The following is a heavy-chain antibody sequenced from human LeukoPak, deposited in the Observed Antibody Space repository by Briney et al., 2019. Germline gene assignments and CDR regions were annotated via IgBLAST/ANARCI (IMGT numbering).Heavy chain of an antibody. CDR2: IKPDGSAQ. D-gene: IGHD1-7*01. CDR1: GFTFSNSW. J-gene: IGHJ6*03. V-gene: IGHV3-7*04. CDR3: ARVVELRNYYYYMDV. Sequence: PGGSLRLSCAASGFTFSNSWMSWVRQAPGKGLEWVATIKPDGSAQYYVDSVKGRFTISRDNAKNSLFLQINSLRAEDTTVYYCARVVELRNYYYYMDVWGKGTTVTVSS.